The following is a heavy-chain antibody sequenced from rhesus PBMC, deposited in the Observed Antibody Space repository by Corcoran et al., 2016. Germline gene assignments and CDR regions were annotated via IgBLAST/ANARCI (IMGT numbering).Heavy chain of an antibody. CDR3: ASPTGLYSGSWNLFDY. V-gene: IGHV4-122*02. D-gene: IGHD6-25*01. CDR1: GGSISSSYYY. J-gene: IGHJ4*01. Sequence: QVQLQESGPGLVKPSETLSLTCAVSGGSISSSYYYWSWIRQAPGKGLEWIGYSSSSGSTSYHPSLKSRVTISRDTSKTQFSLKLSSVPAADTAVYYCASPTGLYSGSWNLFDYWVQGVLVTVSS. CDR2: SSSSGST.